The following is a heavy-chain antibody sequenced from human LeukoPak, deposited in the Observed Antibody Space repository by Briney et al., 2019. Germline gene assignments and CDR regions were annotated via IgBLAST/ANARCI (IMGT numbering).Heavy chain of an antibody. CDR1: GFTFSSYS. CDR3: ARALSGSSKGRYAFDI. Sequence: PGGSLRLSCAASGFTFSSYSMNWVRQAPGKGLEWVSSISSSSSYIYYADSVKGRFTISRDSSKNTLYLQMTSLRAEDTAVYYCARALSGSSKGRYAFDIWGQGTMVTVSS. D-gene: IGHD1-26*01. CDR2: ISSSSSYI. V-gene: IGHV3-21*04. J-gene: IGHJ3*02.